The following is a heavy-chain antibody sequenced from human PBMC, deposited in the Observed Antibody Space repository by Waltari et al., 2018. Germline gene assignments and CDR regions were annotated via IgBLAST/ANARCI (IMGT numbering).Heavy chain of an antibody. CDR3: ARDHYYGSGSYYDY. CDR1: GGAFTNYA. J-gene: IGHJ4*02. Sequence: QVQLVQSGAEVKKPGSSVKVSCETSGGAFTNYAITWVRQAPGQGLEWMGGIIPVMNTTNSVPKFQDRLTITADAATNTAYMELSSLRSDDTAVYYCARDHYYGSGSYYDYWGQGTLVTVSS. V-gene: IGHV1-69*12. D-gene: IGHD3-10*01. CDR2: IIPVMNTT.